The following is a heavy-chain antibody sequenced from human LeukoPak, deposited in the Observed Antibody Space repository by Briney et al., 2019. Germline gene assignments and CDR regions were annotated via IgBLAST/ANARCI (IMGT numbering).Heavy chain of an antibody. CDR2: ISYDGSNK. J-gene: IGHJ6*03. CDR1: EFTFSSYA. Sequence: GGSLRLSCAASEFTFSSYAMHWVRQAPGKGLEWVAVISYDGSNKYCADSVKGRFTLSRDNSKNTLYLQMNSLRTEDTAVYYCARDRSSSWYYYYDMDVWGKGTTVTVSS. D-gene: IGHD6-13*01. V-gene: IGHV3-30*04. CDR3: ARDRSSSWYYYYDMDV.